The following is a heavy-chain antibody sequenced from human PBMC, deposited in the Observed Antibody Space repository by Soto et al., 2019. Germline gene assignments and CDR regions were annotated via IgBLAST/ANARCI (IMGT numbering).Heavy chain of an antibody. CDR2: ISSSSSYI. D-gene: IGHD3-3*01. CDR3: ARDPNKIFWSGYYRNY. V-gene: IGHV3-21*01. Sequence: GGSLRLSCAASGFTFSSYSMNWVRQAPGKGLEWVSSISSSSSYIYYADSVKGRFTISRDNAKNSLYLQMNSLRAEDTAVYYCARDPNKIFWSGYYRNYWGQGTLVTVSS. J-gene: IGHJ4*02. CDR1: GFTFSSYS.